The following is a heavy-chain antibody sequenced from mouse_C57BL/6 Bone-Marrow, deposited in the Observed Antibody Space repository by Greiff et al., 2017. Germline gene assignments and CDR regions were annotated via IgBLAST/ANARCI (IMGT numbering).Heavy chain of an antibody. CDR3: AKVCSNPFDY. J-gene: IGHJ2*01. D-gene: IGHD2-5*01. Sequence: QVQLQQSGAELARPGASVKLSCKASGYTFTSYGISWVKQRPGQGLEWIGEIDPSNGNTYYNEKFKGKATLTADKSSSTAYMELRSLTSEDSAVYFCAKVCSNPFDYWGQGTPLTVSS. CDR2: IDPSNGNT. V-gene: IGHV1-81*01. CDR1: GYTFTSYG.